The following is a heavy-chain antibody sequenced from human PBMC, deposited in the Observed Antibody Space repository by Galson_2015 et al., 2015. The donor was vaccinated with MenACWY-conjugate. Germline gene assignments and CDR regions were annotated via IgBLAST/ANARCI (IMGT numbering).Heavy chain of an antibody. CDR1: GASLRRPSSS. Sequence: LSLPFPVSGASLRRPSSSWGWVLPPPGQGLEWIGTSYSSGNTHYNPSLKSRVTISVDTSENQFSRKLTSVTTADTAVYYCSRVRGTTGTDSWGQCTLVPVSS. D-gene: IGHD1-1*01. CDR2: SYSSGNT. J-gene: IGHJ1*01. V-gene: IGHV4-39*07. CDR3: SRVRGTTGTDS.